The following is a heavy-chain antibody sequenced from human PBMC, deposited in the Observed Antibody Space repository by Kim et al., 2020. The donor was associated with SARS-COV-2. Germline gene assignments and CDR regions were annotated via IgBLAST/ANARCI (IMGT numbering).Heavy chain of an antibody. Sequence: SETLSLTRAVYGGSFSGYYWSWIRQPPGKGLEWIGEINHSGSTNYNPSLKSRVTISVDTSKNQFSLKLSSVTAADTAVYYCARGGYYDSSGYDYWGQGTLVTVSS. D-gene: IGHD3-22*01. J-gene: IGHJ4*02. CDR1: GGSFSGYY. CDR2: INHSGST. CDR3: ARGGYYDSSGYDY. V-gene: IGHV4-34*01.